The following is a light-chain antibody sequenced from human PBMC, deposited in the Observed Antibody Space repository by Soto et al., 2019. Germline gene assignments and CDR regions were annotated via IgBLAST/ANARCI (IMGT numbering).Light chain of an antibody. CDR1: SSDVGGYDY. CDR3: SSYTGGNHSYL. CDR2: EVT. Sequence: QSALTQPPSASGSPGQSVTISCTGTSSDVGGYDYVSWYQQHPGKAPKLMIYEVTIRPSGVSDRFSGSKSGNTASLTVSGLQAEDEADYYCSSYTGGNHSYLFGNGNKVTV. J-gene: IGLJ1*01. V-gene: IGLV2-8*01.